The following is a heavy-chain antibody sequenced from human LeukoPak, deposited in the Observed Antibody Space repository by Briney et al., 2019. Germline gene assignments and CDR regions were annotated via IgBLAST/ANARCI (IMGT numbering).Heavy chain of an antibody. CDR2: ISGSGGST. J-gene: IGHJ4*02. V-gene: IGHV3-23*01. CDR1: GFTFSSYA. D-gene: IGHD1-1*01. Sequence: GGCLRLSCAASGFTFSSYAMSWVRQAPGKGLEWVPGISGSGGSTYYADSVKGRFTISRDNSKNTLYLQMNSLRAEDTAVYYCAKVIGNVDYWGQGTLVTVSS. CDR3: AKVIGNVDY.